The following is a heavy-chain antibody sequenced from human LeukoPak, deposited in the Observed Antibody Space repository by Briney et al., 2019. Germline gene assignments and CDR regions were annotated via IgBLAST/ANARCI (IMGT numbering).Heavy chain of an antibody. Sequence: GGSLRLSCAASGFTFSSYSMNWVCQAPGKGLEWVSSISSSSSYIYYADSVKGRFTISRDNAKNSLYLQMNSLRAEDTAVYYCAREARDGYNRDWGQGTLVTVSS. J-gene: IGHJ4*02. CDR2: ISSSSSYI. V-gene: IGHV3-21*01. CDR3: AREARDGYNRD. CDR1: GFTFSSYS. D-gene: IGHD5-24*01.